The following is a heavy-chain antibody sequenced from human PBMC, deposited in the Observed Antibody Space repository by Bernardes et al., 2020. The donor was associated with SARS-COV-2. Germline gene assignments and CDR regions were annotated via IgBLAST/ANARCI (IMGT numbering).Heavy chain of an antibody. D-gene: IGHD2-2*01. Sequence: GGSLRLSCAASGFTFSNYAMSWVRQAPGKGLEWVSGISAGGDRTYYADSVKGRFTTSRDNSKNTLYLQMDSLRAEDTALYYCAHRPGSQLQQAYYFDWWGQGTLVTVSA. CDR2: ISAGGDRT. V-gene: IGHV3-23*01. J-gene: IGHJ4*02. CDR3: AHRPGSQLQQAYYFDW. CDR1: GFTFSNYA.